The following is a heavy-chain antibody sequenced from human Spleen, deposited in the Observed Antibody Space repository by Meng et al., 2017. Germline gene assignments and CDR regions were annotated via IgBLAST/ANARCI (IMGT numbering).Heavy chain of an antibody. CDR1: GYSFTSYW. Sequence: GGSLRLSCQGSGYSFTSYWIGWVRQMPGKGLEWMGIIYPGDSDTRYRPSFQGQVTISADKSISTAYLQWSSLKASDTAMYYCASYYGGNPAEYFQHWGQGTLVTVSS. CDR2: IYPGDSDT. CDR3: ASYYGGNPAEYFQH. D-gene: IGHD4-23*01. V-gene: IGHV5-51*01. J-gene: IGHJ1*01.